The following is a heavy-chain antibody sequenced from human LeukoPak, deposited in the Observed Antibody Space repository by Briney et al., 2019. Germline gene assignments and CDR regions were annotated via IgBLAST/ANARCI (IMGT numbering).Heavy chain of an antibody. V-gene: IGHV3-33*01. CDR1: GFTFSSYG. CDR2: IWYDGSNK. Sequence: PGGSLRHSCAASGFTFSSYGMHWVRQAPGKGLEWVAVIWYDGSNKYYADSVKGRFTISRDNSENTLYLQMNSLRAEDTAVYYCARLYDSSGYGAFDIWGQGTMVTVSS. D-gene: IGHD3-22*01. CDR3: ARLYDSSGYGAFDI. J-gene: IGHJ3*02.